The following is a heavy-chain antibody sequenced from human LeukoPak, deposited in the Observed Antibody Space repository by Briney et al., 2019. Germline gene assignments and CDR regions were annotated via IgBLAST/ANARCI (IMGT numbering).Heavy chain of an antibody. J-gene: IGHJ4*02. CDR3: TRRRGNQQPIDY. CDR1: GFIFSNYG. CDR2: ISASGSAT. V-gene: IGHV3-23*01. D-gene: IGHD2-2*01. Sequence: PGGSLRLSCAASGFIFSNYGMNWVRQAPGKGLEWVAAISASGSATSYADSVRGRFTISRDNSKSTTYLQMNSLRAEDTAVYYCTRRRGNQQPIDYWGQGTLVTVSS.